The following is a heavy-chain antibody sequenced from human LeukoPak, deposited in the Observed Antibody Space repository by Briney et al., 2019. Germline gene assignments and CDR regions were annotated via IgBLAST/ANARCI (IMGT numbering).Heavy chain of an antibody. J-gene: IGHJ4*02. Sequence: SETLSLTCTVSGGSISSYYWSWIRQPPGKGLEWIGYIYYSGSTNYNPSLKSRVTISVDTSKNQFSLKLSSVTAADAAVYYCARGGGSTIFGVVITPTNYFDYWGQGTLVTVSS. CDR1: GGSISSYY. V-gene: IGHV4-59*08. CDR2: IYYSGST. CDR3: ARGGGSTIFGVVITPTNYFDY. D-gene: IGHD3-3*01.